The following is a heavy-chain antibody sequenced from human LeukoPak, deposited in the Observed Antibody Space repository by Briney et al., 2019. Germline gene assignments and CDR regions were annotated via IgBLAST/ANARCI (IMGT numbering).Heavy chain of an antibody. D-gene: IGHD2-2*01. CDR1: EFTFSSYG. J-gene: IGHJ3*02. V-gene: IGHV3-30*02. CDR3: AKDLGLGVPAEKSAFDI. CDR2: IRYDGTNK. Sequence: GGSLRLSCAASEFTFSSYGMHWVRQAPGKGLEWVSFIRYDGTNKYYADSVKGRFTISRDNSKNTLYLQLNSLRAEDTAVYYCAKDLGLGVPAEKSAFDIWGQGTMVTVSS.